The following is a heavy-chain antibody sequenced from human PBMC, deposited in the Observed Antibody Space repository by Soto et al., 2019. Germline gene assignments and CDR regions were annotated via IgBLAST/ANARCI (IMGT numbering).Heavy chain of an antibody. D-gene: IGHD6-25*01. V-gene: IGHV3-23*01. J-gene: IGHJ4*02. Sequence: EVQLLESGGGLVQRGGSLRLSCAASGFTFSTYAITWVRQVPGKGLEWVSAVSGSGGNTYYADSVKGRFTIPRDNSKNTLYLRRNSLRADDTAVYYCAKGPRPHFDYWGQGPQVTVSS. CDR3: AKGPRPHFDY. CDR1: GFTFSTYA. CDR2: VSGSGGNT.